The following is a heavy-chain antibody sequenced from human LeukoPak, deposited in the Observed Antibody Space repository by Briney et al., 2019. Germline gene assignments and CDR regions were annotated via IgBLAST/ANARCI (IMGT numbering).Heavy chain of an antibody. V-gene: IGHV3-21*01. J-gene: IGHJ1*01. CDR3: AYGIAATANDAEYFQH. CDR2: ISISSTYI. Sequence: PGGSLRLSCAASGFTFSSYSMNWVRQAPGKGLEWVSSISISSTYIYYADSVKGRFTISRDNAQNSLYLQMNSLRAEDTAVYYCAYGIAATANDAEYFQHGGQGTRVTVSS. D-gene: IGHD6-13*01. CDR1: GFTFSSYS.